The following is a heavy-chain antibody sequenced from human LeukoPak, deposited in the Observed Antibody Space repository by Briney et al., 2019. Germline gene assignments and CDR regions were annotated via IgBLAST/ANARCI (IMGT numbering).Heavy chain of an antibody. V-gene: IGHV1-18*01. J-gene: IGHJ6*02. CDR3: ARDPRPITMVRGVKNGMDV. CDR1: GYTFTSYG. Sequence: ASVKVSCKASGYTFTSYGISWVRQAPGQGLEWMGWISAYNGNTNYAQKFQGWVTMTRDTSISTAYMELSRLRSDDTAVYYCARDPRPITMVRGVKNGMDVWGQGTTVTVSS. CDR2: ISAYNGNT. D-gene: IGHD3-10*01.